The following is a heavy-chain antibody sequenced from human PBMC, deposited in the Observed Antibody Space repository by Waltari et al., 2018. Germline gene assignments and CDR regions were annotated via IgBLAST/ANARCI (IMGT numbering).Heavy chain of an antibody. D-gene: IGHD2-15*01. J-gene: IGHJ4*02. Sequence: QVQLVQSGNEVMKPGASVKVSCKASGYTFTSHSITRVRQAPGQGPEWLGWINRNNGNTKFAQKFQGRVSLTTDTSTSTAYMDLRSLTSDDTAVYYCARDYCSGDGCSLDCWGQGTLVTVSS. CDR3: ARDYCSGDGCSLDC. CDR2: INRNNGNT. CDR1: GYTFTSHS. V-gene: IGHV1-18*04.